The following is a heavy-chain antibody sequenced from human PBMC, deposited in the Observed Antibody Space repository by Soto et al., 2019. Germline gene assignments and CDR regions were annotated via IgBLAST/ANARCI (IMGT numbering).Heavy chain of an antibody. CDR2: MNPNSGNT. Sequence: ASVKVSCKASGYTLTSYDINWVRQATGQGLEWMGWMNPNSGNTGYAQKFQGRVTMTRNTSISTAYMELSSLRSEDTAVYYCATRHGDSNGDYGVGYYYYYGMDVWGQGTTVTVSS. V-gene: IGHV1-8*01. J-gene: IGHJ6*02. CDR1: GYTLTSYD. D-gene: IGHD4-17*01. CDR3: ATRHGDSNGDYGVGYYYYYGMDV.